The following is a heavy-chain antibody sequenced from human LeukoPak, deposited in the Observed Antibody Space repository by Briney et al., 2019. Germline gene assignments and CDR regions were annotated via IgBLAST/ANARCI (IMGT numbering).Heavy chain of an antibody. CDR1: GGSISSYY. J-gene: IGHJ3*02. D-gene: IGHD3-10*01. CDR3: ARHPARIKGAFDI. V-gene: IGHV4-59*08. CDR2: IYYSGST. Sequence: SETLSLTCTVSGGSISSYYWSWIRQPPGKGLEWIGYIYYSGSTNYNPSLKSRVTISVDTSKNQFSLKLGSVTAADTAVYYCARHPARIKGAFDIWGQGTMVTVSS.